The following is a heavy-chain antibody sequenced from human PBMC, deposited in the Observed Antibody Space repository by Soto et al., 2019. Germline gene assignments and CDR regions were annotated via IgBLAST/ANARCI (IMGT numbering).Heavy chain of an antibody. D-gene: IGHD1-20*01. CDR2: INHSGST. CDR1: GGSFSGYY. V-gene: IGHV4-34*01. J-gene: IGHJ4*02. CDR3: ARGRYNWNY. Sequence: PSATLSLTCAVYGGSFSGYYWSWIRQPPGKGLEWIGEINHSGSTNYNPSLKSRVTISVDTSKNQFSLKLSSVTAADTAVYYCARGRYNWNYWGQGTLVTVSS.